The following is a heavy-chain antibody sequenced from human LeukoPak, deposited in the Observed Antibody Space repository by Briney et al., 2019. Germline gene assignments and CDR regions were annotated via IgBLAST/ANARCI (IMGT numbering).Heavy chain of an antibody. CDR2: IYYSGST. CDR3: ARGFGLSTLLDY. J-gene: IGHJ4*02. D-gene: IGHD3-16*01. CDR1: GGSISSYY. V-gene: IGHV4-59*01. Sequence: SETLSLTCTVSGGSISSYYWSWIRQPPGKGLEWIGYIYYSGSTNYNPSLKSRVTISVDTSKNQFSLKLSSVTAADTAVYYCARGFGLSTLLDYWGQGTLVTVSS.